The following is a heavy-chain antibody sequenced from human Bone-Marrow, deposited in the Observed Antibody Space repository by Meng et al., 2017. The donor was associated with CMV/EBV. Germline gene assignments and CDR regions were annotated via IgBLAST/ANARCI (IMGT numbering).Heavy chain of an antibody. D-gene: IGHD6-6*01. Sequence: SGPMLVKPTQTLTLTCTFSGFSLSTSGVGVGWIRQPPGKALEWLALIYWNDDKRYSPSLKSRLTITKDTSKNQVVLTMTNMDPVDTATYYCASECSSSGTVCNYGMDVWGQGTTVTVSS. J-gene: IGHJ6*02. CDR3: ASECSSSGTVCNYGMDV. CDR2: IYWNDDK. CDR1: GFSLSTSGVG. V-gene: IGHV2-5*01.